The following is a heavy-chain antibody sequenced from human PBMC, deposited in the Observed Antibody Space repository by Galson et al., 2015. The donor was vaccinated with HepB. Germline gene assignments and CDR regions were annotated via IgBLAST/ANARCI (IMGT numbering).Heavy chain of an antibody. Sequence: SLRLSCAASGFTFSSYAMSWVRQAPGKGLEWVSAISGSGGSTYYADSVKGRFTISRDNSKNTLYLRMNSLRADDTAVYYCAKATGSGNYYPTHFDSWGQGTLVTVSS. CDR1: GFTFSSYA. J-gene: IGHJ4*02. D-gene: IGHD3-10*01. V-gene: IGHV3-23*01. CDR2: ISGSGGST. CDR3: AKATGSGNYYPTHFDS.